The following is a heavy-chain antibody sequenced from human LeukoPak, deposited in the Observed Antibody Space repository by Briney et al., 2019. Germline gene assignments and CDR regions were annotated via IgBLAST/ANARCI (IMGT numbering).Heavy chain of an antibody. CDR2: VYYAGIT. J-gene: IGHJ6*02. CDR1: GGSINSYS. CDR3: ARLSHIAAAGAYSYNSLDV. V-gene: IGHV4-59*13. D-gene: IGHD6-13*01. Sequence: PSETLSLTCTVSGGSINSYSWTWIRQPPGKGLEWIGCVYYAGITEYNPSLNSRLTISADTSNNQFSLRLRSVTAADTAVYYCARLSHIAAAGAYSYNSLDVWGQGTTVTVSS.